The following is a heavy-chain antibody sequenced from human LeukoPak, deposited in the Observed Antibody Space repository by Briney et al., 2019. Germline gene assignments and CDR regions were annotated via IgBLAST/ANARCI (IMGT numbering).Heavy chain of an antibody. CDR3: AKVHETYCSGTSCYEGYFDS. Sequence: GGSLRLSCAASGFTFSSYWMHWVRQAPGKALVWVSRINIDGSSTSYADSVKGRFTISRDNSKNTLYLQMNSLRAEDTAVYYCAKVHETYCSGTSCYEGYFDSWGQGTLVTVSS. V-gene: IGHV3-74*01. CDR1: GFTFSSYW. D-gene: IGHD2-2*01. J-gene: IGHJ4*02. CDR2: INIDGSST.